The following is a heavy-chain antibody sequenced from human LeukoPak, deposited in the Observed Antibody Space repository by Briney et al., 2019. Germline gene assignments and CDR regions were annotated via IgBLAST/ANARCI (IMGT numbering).Heavy chain of an antibody. V-gene: IGHV1-69*04. D-gene: IGHD5-12*01. CDR2: IVPILGIA. Sequence: RASVKVSCKASGGTFSSYAISLVRQAPGQGLEWMGRIVPILGIANYAQKFQGRVTITADKSTSTAYMELSSLRSEDTAVYYCLLEMATIYWGQGTLVTVSS. CDR1: GGTFSSYA. CDR3: LLEMATIY. J-gene: IGHJ4*02.